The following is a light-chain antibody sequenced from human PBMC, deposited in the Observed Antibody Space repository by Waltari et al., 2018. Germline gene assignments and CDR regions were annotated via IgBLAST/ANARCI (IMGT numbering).Light chain of an antibody. CDR3: MQTRQSPQT. CDR2: LAS. J-gene: IGKJ1*01. V-gene: IGKV2-28*01. Sequence: DVVMTQSPLSLAVTPGEPASMSCRSNQSLLDINGNSYLDWYLQRPGQSPQLLIYLASTRASGVPDRFSGSGSGAAFTLKISRVEAEDVGVYYCMQTRQSPQTFGQGTKVDIK. CDR1: QSLLDINGNSY.